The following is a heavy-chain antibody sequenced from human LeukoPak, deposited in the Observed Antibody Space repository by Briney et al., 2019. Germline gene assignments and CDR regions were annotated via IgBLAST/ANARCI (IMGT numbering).Heavy chain of an antibody. CDR2: ISYDGSKK. D-gene: IGHD6-19*01. CDR3: AKAGDGSGWYYFDY. V-gene: IGHV3-30*18. Sequence: GGSLRLSCAASGSTFSSYGMHWVRQAPGKGLEWVALISYDGSKKYFADSVQGRFTISRDNSQNTLHLQMNSLRADDTAVYYCAKAGDGSGWYYFDYWGQGALVTVSS. CDR1: GSTFSSYG. J-gene: IGHJ4*02.